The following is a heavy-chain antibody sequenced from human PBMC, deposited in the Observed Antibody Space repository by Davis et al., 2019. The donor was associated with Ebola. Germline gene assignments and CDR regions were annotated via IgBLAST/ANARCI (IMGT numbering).Heavy chain of an antibody. CDR1: GYTFTSYY. D-gene: IGHD3-22*01. Sequence: AASVKVSCKASGYTFTSYYIHWVRQAPGQGLEWMGIINPSGGSTTYAQKFQGRVTMTTDTSTRTVYMELSSLRSEDTAVYYCARGRGHYESSGGDFWGQGTLVTVSS. CDR2: INPSGGST. CDR3: ARGRGHYESSGGDF. V-gene: IGHV1-46*01. J-gene: IGHJ4*02.